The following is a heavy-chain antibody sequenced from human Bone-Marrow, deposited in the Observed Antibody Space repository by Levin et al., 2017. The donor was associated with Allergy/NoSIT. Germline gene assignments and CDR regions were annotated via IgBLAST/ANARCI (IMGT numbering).Heavy chain of an antibody. D-gene: IGHD6-19*01. CDR3: ARVHSSGWDA. CDR2: ISASIGTT. CDR1: GYTFTNFA. V-gene: IGHV1-18*01. J-gene: IGHJ4*02. Sequence: GESLKISCKASGYTFTNFAVSWVRQAPGQGLEWMGWISASIGTTYYAQNLQGRVTMTTDTSTSTAYMDLTRLRSDDTAIYYCARVHSSGWDAWGQGTLVTVSS.